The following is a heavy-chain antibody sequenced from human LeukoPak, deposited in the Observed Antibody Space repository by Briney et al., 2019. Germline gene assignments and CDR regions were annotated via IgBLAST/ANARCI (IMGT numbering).Heavy chain of an antibody. J-gene: IGHJ4*02. CDR2: IKQEGSEK. CDR1: GFTFSSYW. D-gene: IGHD6-13*01. CDR3: ARKGYSSSWYCDY. V-gene: IGHV3-7*01. Sequence: GGSPRLSCAASGFTFSSYWMSWVRQAPGRGMEWVANIKQEGSEKYYVDSVKGRFTISRDNDKNSLYLQMNSLRAEDTAVYYCARKGYSSSWYCDYWGQGTLVTVSS.